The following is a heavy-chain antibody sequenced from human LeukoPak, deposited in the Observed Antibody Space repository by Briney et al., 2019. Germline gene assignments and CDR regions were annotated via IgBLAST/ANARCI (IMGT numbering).Heavy chain of an antibody. J-gene: IGHJ4*02. CDR1: GFTFSSYA. CDR3: ARGGSYCSSTSCFIFDY. V-gene: IGHV3-23*01. Sequence: GGSLRLSCAASGFTFSSYAMSWVRQAPGKGLEWVSAISGSGGSTYYADSVKGRFTISRDNSKNTLYLQMNSLRAEDTAVYYCARGGSYCSSTSCFIFDYWGQGTLVTVSS. CDR2: ISGSGGST. D-gene: IGHD2-2*01.